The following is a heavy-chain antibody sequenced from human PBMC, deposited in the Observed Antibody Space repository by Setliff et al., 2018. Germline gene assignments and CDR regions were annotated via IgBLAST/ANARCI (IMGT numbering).Heavy chain of an antibody. J-gene: IGHJ4*02. V-gene: IGHV2-70*11. CDR3: ARAYYDSSGYYPLVY. Sequence: SGPTLVNPTQTLTLTCTFSGFSLSTSGMCVSWIRQPPGQALEWLARIDWDDDKYYSTSLKTRLTISKDTSKKQVVLTMTNMDPVDTATYYCARAYYDSSGYYPLVYWGQGTLVTVSS. D-gene: IGHD3-22*01. CDR1: GFSLSTSGMC. CDR2: IDWDDDK.